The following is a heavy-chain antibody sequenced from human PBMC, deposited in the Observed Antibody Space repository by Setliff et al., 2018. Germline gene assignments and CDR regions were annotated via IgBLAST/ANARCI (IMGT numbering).Heavy chain of an antibody. Sequence: ASVKVSCKTSGYSFTSHYMHWVRQAPGQGLEWMGIINPGGLSSSSTQKFEGRVTMTRDTSTSTVYMELSSLTSEDTAMYFCSGEIPHLDWFDPWGQGTLVTVSS. D-gene: IGHD3-16*01. CDR1: GYSFTSHY. V-gene: IGHV1-46*01. CDR3: SGEIPHLDWFDP. J-gene: IGHJ5*02. CDR2: INPGGLSS.